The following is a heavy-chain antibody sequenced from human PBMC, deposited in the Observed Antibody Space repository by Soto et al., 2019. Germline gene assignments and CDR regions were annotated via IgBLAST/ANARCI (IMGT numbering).Heavy chain of an antibody. V-gene: IGHV3-30*18. CDR1: GSTFSSYG. CDR2: ISYDGSNK. CDR3: AKDPSSLGCSGGSCYSVVDY. D-gene: IGHD2-15*01. J-gene: IGHJ4*02. Sequence: QVQLVESGGGVVQPGRSLRLSCAASGSTFSSYGMHWVRQAPGKGLEWVAVISYDGSNKYYADSVKGRFTISRDNSKNTLYLQMNSLRAEDTAVYYCAKDPSSLGCSGGSCYSVVDYWGQGTLVTVSS.